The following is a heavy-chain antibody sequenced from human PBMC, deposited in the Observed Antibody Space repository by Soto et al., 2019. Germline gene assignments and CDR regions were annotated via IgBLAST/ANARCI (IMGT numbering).Heavy chain of an antibody. CDR2: INPNSGGT. CDR3: ARGHSSSWYFHY. Sequence: GASVKVSCKASGGTFSSYAICWVRQAPGQGLEWMGWINPNSGGTNYAQKFQGRVTMTRDTSISTAYMGLSRLRSDDTAVYYCARGHSSSWYFHYWGQGTLVTVSS. CDR1: GGTFSSYA. D-gene: IGHD6-13*01. V-gene: IGHV1-2*02. J-gene: IGHJ4*02.